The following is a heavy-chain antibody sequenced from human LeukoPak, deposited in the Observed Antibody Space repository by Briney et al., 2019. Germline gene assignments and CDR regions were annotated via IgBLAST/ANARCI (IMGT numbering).Heavy chain of an antibody. Sequence: GGSLRLSCAASGFTFSSYSMNWVRQAPGKGLEWVSYISSSSSTIYYADSVKGRFTISRDNAKNSLYLQMNSLRAEDTAVYYCVRLLAAAGNYCFDYWGQGTLVTVSS. CDR3: VRLLAAAGNYCFDY. V-gene: IGHV3-48*04. CDR1: GFTFSSYS. D-gene: IGHD6-13*01. J-gene: IGHJ4*02. CDR2: ISSSSSTI.